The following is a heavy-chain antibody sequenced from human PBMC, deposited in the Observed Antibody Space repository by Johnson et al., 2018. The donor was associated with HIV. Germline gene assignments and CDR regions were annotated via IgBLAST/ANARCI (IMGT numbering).Heavy chain of an antibody. J-gene: IGHJ3*02. V-gene: IGHV3-23*04. CDR3: ARAYSYGAFDI. D-gene: IGHD5-18*01. Sequence: VQLVESGGGLVQPGGSLRLSCAASAFTFSSYAMSWVRQAPGKGLEWVSIITGSGGSTYYADSVKGRFIIFRDNSKNTLYLQMNSLRAEDTAVYYCARAYSYGAFDIWGLGTKVTVSS. CDR2: ITGSGGST. CDR1: AFTFSSYA.